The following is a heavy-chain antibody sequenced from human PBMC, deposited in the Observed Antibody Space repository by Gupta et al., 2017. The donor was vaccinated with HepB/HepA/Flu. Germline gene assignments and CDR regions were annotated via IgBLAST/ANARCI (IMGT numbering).Heavy chain of an antibody. Sequence: EVQLVESGGGLVQPGGSLRLSCGGSGFTFSFYSMNWVRQAPGKGLEWVSYITSSSSAISYAHSVKGRFTISRDNAKNSLYLQMSSLRDEDTAVYYCARGPNTYSNYSYYYYMDVWGKGTTVTVSS. CDR3: ARGPNTYSNYSYYYYMDV. CDR1: GFTFSFYS. D-gene: IGHD4-11*01. CDR2: ITSSSSAI. V-gene: IGHV3-48*02. J-gene: IGHJ6*03.